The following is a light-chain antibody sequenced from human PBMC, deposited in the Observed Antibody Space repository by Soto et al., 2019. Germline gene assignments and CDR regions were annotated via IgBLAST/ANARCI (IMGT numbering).Light chain of an antibody. CDR1: QSISSY. CDR3: QQLRMYPST. V-gene: IGKV1-39*01. Sequence: DIQMTQSPSSLSASVGDRVSITCRAGQSISSYLNWYQQKPGKAPKLLIYGATTLQSGVPSRFSGSGSGTDFALTITSLQAEDFATYYCQQLRMYPSTFGGGTKVDIK. J-gene: IGKJ4*01. CDR2: GAT.